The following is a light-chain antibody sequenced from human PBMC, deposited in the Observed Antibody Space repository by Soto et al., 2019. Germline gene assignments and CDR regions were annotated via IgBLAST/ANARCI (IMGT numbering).Light chain of an antibody. V-gene: IGLV2-8*01. CDR1: SRDVGAYSS. J-gene: IGLJ1*01. CDR3: SAHAGSNNYV. CDR2: EVT. Sequence: QSVLTQPPSASGSPGQSVTVSCAGTSRDVGAYSSAAWYQQHPGKAPKLIIYEVTKRPSGVPDRFSGARSGNTAFLTVSGLQADDEADYYCSAHAGSNNYVFGTGTKVT.